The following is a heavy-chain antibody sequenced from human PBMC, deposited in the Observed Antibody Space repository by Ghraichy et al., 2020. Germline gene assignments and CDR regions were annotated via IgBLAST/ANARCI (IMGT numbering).Heavy chain of an antibody. CDR1: GFTFSSYW. V-gene: IGHV3-74*01. Sequence: LSLTCAASGFTFSSYWMHWVRQAPGKGLVWVSRINSDGSSTSYADSVKGRFTISRDNAKNTLYLQMNSLRAEDTAVYYCARDLEYYYPFDYWGQGTLVTVSS. CDR2: INSDGSST. J-gene: IGHJ4*02. D-gene: IGHD3-10*01. CDR3: ARDLEYYYPFDY.